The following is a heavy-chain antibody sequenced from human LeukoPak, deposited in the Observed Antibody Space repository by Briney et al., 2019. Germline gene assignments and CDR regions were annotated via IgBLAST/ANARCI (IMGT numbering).Heavy chain of an antibody. J-gene: IGHJ5*02. V-gene: IGHV4-39*01. CDR2: INHSGST. Sequence: SETLSLTCIVSGGSISSSIYYWAWVRQPPGKGLEWIGEINHSGSTNYNPSLKSRVTISVDTSKNQFSLKLSSVTAADTAVYYCARHVDDENWFDPWGQGTLVTVSS. CDR1: GGSISSSIYY. D-gene: IGHD2-15*01. CDR3: ARHVDDENWFDP.